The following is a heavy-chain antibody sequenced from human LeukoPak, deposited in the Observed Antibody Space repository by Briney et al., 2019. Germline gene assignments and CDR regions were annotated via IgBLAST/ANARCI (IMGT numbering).Heavy chain of an antibody. CDR1: GYTFTSYG. V-gene: IGHV1-69*13. Sequence: ASVKVSCKASGYTFTSYGISWVRQAPGQGLEWMGGIIPIFGTANYAQKFQGRVTITADESTSAAYMELSSLRSEDTAVYYCARNLIVVVPARSGWFDPWGQGTLVTVSS. D-gene: IGHD2-2*01. CDR3: ARNLIVVVPARSGWFDP. J-gene: IGHJ5*02. CDR2: IIPIFGTA.